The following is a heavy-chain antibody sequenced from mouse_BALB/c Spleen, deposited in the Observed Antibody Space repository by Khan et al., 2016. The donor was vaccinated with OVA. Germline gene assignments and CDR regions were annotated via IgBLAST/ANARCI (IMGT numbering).Heavy chain of an antibody. CDR2: IWGGGGT. J-gene: IGHJ4*01. V-gene: IGHV2-6-4*01. D-gene: IGHD2-14*01. CDR1: GFSLSRYN. CDR3: ARAYYRYDGYYAMDY. Sequence: VQLKQSGPGLVAPSQSLSITSTVSGFSLSRYNIHWVRQPPGKGLEWLGMIWGGGGTDYNSTLKIRLSISKDNSKSQVFLKMNSLQTDDTAIYYCARAYYRYDGYYAMDYWGQGTSVTVSS.